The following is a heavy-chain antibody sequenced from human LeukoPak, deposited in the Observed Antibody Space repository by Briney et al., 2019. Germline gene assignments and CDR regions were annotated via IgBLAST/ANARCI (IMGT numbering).Heavy chain of an antibody. J-gene: IGHJ3*02. V-gene: IGHV4-30-2*01. CDR3: ARDQCLQYSGGSCYWDAFDI. CDR1: GGSISSGGYY. CDR2: IYHSGST. D-gene: IGHD2-15*01. Sequence: PSETLSLTCTVSGGSISSGGYYWSWIRQPPGKGLEWIGYIYHSGSTYYNPSLKSRVTISVDRSKNQFSLKLSSVTAADTAVYYCARDQCLQYSGGSCYWDAFDIWGQGTMVTVSS.